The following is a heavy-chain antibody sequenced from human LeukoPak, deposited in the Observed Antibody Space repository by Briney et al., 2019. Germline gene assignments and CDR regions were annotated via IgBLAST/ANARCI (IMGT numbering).Heavy chain of an antibody. CDR2: ISGSGGST. Sequence: GGSLRLSCAASGFTFSSYAMSWVRQAPGKGLEWVSAISGSGGSTYYADSVKGRFTISRDNAKNSLYLQMNNLKAEDTSVYYCTTESSGALDYWGQGTLVTVSS. CDR3: TTESSGALDY. V-gene: IGHV3-23*01. CDR1: GFTFSSYA. D-gene: IGHD1-26*01. J-gene: IGHJ4*02.